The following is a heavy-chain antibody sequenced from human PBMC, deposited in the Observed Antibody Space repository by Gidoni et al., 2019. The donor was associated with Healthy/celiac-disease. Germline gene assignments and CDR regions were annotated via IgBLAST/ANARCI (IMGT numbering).Heavy chain of an antibody. J-gene: IGHJ6*03. V-gene: IGHV1-69*09. CDR2: IIRILGIA. CDR3: AREEVTTYHYYYYMDV. D-gene: IGHD4-17*01. Sequence: QVQRVQSGAEVKKPGSSVKVSCKASGGTFSSYAISWVRQAPGQGLEWMGRIIRILGIANYAQKFQGRVTITADKSTSTAYMELSSLRSEDTAVYYCAREEVTTYHYYYYMDVWGKGTTVTVSS. CDR1: GGTFSSYA.